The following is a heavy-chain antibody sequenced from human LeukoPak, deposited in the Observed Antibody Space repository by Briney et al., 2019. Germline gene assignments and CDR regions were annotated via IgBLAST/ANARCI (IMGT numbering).Heavy chain of an antibody. J-gene: IGHJ4*02. CDR3: ARGLRFGELGH. D-gene: IGHD3-10*01. CDR1: GGSFSGYY. V-gene: IGHV4-34*01. Sequence: SETLSLTCAVYGGSFSGYYWSWIRQPPGKGLEWIGEINHSGSTNYNPSLKSRVTMSVDTSKNQFSLKLSSVTAADTAVYYCARGLRFGELGHWGQGTLVTVSS. CDR2: INHSGST.